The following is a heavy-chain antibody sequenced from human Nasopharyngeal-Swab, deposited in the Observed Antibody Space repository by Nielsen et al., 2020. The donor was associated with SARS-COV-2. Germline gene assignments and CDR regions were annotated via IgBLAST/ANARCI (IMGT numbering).Heavy chain of an antibody. Sequence: GESLKISCKGSGYRFTNYWIGWVRQMPGKGLEWMGILYPGDSDTRYSPSFQGQATISADKSITTAYLQWDSLMASDTAMYYCARRDSSSWYGVGAFDIWGQGTMVTVSS. CDR2: LYPGDSDT. J-gene: IGHJ3*02. CDR1: GYRFTNYW. V-gene: IGHV5-51*01. CDR3: ARRDSSSWYGVGAFDI. D-gene: IGHD6-13*01.